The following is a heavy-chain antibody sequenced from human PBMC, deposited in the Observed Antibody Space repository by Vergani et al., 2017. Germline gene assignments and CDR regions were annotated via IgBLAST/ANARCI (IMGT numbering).Heavy chain of an antibody. V-gene: IGHV3-33*01. CDR2: TWYDGNNK. CDR3: ARDLRLLYNRFDP. D-gene: IGHD1-14*01. CDR1: GFTFNQYG. J-gene: IGHJ5*02. Sequence: QVQLVESGGGVVQPGRYLRLSCAASGFTFNQYGMHWVRQAPGTGLEWVAVTWYDGNNKQYADSVKGRFTISRDNSKSTMYLQMNSLRDEDTGVYYGARDLRLLYNRFDPWGQGTLVTVSS.